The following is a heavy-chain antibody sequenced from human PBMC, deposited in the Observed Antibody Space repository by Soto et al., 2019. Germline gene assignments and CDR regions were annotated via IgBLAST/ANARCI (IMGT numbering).Heavy chain of an antibody. CDR3: ARVPHY. CDR2: ISTSGSTI. CDR1: GFSFSSNG. J-gene: IGHJ4*02. Sequence: PGGSLRLSCAASGFSFSSNGMNWVRQAPGKGLEWISFISTSGSTIYYADSVKGRFTISRDDANNSLYLQMNSLRDEDTAVYYCARVPHYWGQGTLVTVSS. V-gene: IGHV3-48*02.